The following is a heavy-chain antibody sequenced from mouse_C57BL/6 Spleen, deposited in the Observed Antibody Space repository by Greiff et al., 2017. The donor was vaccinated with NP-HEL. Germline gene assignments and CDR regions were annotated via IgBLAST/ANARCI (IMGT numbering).Heavy chain of an antibody. CDR2: ISDGGSYT. CDR1: GFTFSSSA. CDR3: ARGEYYGSSPWYFDV. J-gene: IGHJ1*03. V-gene: IGHV5-4*03. Sequence: EVKLMESGGGLVKPGGSLKLSCAASGFTFSSSAMSWVRQTPEKRLEWVATISDGGSYTYYPDNVKGRFTISRDNAKNNLYLQMSHLKSEDTAMYYCARGEYYGSSPWYFDVWGTGTTVTVSS. D-gene: IGHD1-1*01.